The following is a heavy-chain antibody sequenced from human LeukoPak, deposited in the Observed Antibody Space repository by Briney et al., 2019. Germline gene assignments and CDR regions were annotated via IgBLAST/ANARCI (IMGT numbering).Heavy chain of an antibody. CDR3: VSGHSAEYA. V-gene: IGHV3-7*01. CDR2: INEDGRYQ. Sequence: GGSLRLSCVASGFTLSHYWMSWVRQAPGKGLEWVANINEDGRYQYYVDSVKGRFTISRDNAKNSLYLQMNSLRVEDTAAYYCVSGHSAEYAWGQGTLVTVSS. J-gene: IGHJ4*02. CDR1: GFTLSHYW. D-gene: IGHD2-2*01.